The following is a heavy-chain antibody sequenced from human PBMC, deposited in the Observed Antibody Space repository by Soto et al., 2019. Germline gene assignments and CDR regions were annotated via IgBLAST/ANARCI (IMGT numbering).Heavy chain of an antibody. CDR2: IDPSDSYT. CDR3: ARRPFGSAHSSYYGMHV. D-gene: IGHD3-10*01. CDR1: GYSFTSYW. J-gene: IGHJ6*02. Sequence: GESLKISCKGSGYSFTSYWIAWVRQMPGKGLEWMGRIDPSDSYTNYSPSFQGHVTISADKSISTAYLQWSSLKASDTAMYYCARRPFGSAHSSYYGMHVLRQGTTVTVSS. V-gene: IGHV5-10-1*01.